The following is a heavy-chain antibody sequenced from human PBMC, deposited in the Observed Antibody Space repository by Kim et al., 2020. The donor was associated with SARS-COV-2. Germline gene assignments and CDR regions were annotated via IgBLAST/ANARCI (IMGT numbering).Heavy chain of an antibody. CDR2: IHHSGRT. CDR1: GGSLSGYY. CDR3: ARDSETADGTWFDY. D-gene: IGHD1-1*01. V-gene: IGHV4-34*01. J-gene: IGHJ4*02. Sequence: SETLSLTCAVYGGSLSGYYWSWIRQPPGKGLEWIGEIHHSGRTNYNPSLKSRVTISVDTSKNPFSLKVNSVTAADTAVYYCARDSETADGTWFDYWGQGT.